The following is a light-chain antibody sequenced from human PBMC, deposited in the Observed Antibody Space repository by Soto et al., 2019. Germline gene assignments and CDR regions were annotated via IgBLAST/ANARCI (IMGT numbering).Light chain of an antibody. Sequence: IVLAQSPATLSVSXGERVTLWFRATKTIGNKLAWSLQRPPXPPRLLRYGAATRATDSPASFSGSGSGTEFTPTITGLQSEDFAVYYCQQYNGWPWTFGLGTKVDIK. J-gene: IGKJ1*01. CDR2: GAA. V-gene: IGKV3-15*01. CDR3: QQYNGWPWT. CDR1: KTIGNK.